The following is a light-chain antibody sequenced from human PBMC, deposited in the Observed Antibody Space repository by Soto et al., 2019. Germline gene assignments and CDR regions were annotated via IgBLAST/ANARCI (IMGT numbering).Light chain of an antibody. CDR2: LNSDGSH. CDR1: SGHSSYA. Sequence: QPVLPQSPSASASLGASVKLTCTLSSGHSSYAIAWPQQQPEKGPRSLMELNSDGSHSKGDGIPDRFSGSSSGAERYLTISSLQSEDEADYYCQTWGTGIVVFGGGTKVTVL. CDR3: QTWGTGIVV. V-gene: IGLV4-69*01. J-gene: IGLJ2*01.